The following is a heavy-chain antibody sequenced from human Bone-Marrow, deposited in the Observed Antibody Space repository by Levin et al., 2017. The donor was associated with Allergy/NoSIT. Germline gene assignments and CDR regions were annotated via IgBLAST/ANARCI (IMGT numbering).Heavy chain of an antibody. Sequence: PSETLSLTCTVSGGSISTTTYYWGWIRQPPGKGLEWIGSISYSGTTYYNPSLKSRVTISVDTSKNQFSLKLPSVTAGDTAVYFCASQYSASSTWGYWGQGTLVNVSS. CDR3: ASQYSASSTWGY. CDR2: ISYSGTT. CDR1: GGSISTTTYY. D-gene: IGHD1-26*01. J-gene: IGHJ4*02. V-gene: IGHV4-39*07.